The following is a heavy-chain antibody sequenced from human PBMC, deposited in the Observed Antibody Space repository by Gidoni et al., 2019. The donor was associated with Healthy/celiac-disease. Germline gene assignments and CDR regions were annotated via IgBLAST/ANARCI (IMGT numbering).Heavy chain of an antibody. V-gene: IGHV1-69*06. Sequence: QVQLVQSGAEVKKPGSSVKVPCKASGGTFSSYAISWVRQAPGQGLEWMGGIIPIFGTANYAQKFQGRVTITADKSTSTAYMELSSLRSEDTAVYYCARSPSGSYYRAFDYWGQGTLVTVSS. CDR2: IIPIFGTA. D-gene: IGHD1-26*01. J-gene: IGHJ4*02. CDR1: GGTFSSYA. CDR3: ARSPSGSYYRAFDY.